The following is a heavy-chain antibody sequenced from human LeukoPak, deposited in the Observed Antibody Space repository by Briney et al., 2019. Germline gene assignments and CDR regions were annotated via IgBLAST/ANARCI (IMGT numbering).Heavy chain of an antibody. D-gene: IGHD4-17*01. CDR3: ARFRVYGDYNDY. V-gene: IGHV1-69*06. CDR2: IIPIFGTA. Sequence: SVKVSCKASGGTFISYAISWVRQAPGQGLEWMGGIIPIFGTANYAQKFQGRVTITADKSTSTAYMELSSLRSEDTAVYYCARFRVYGDYNDYWGQGTLVTVSS. J-gene: IGHJ4*02. CDR1: GGTFISYA.